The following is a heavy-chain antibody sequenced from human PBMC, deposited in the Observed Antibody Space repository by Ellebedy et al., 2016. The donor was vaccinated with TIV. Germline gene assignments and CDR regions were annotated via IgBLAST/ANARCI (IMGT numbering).Heavy chain of an antibody. CDR2: IYPSDSET. V-gene: IGHV5-51*01. CDR3: IRPARYGDNSLI. D-gene: IGHD4-23*01. J-gene: IGHJ4*02. Sequence: GESLKISXKGSGYSFTSYWIGWVRQMPGKGLEWMVIIYPSDSETTYSPSFQDQVSVSVDKSISTAYLQWSSLKASDSAMYYCIRPARYGDNSLIWGQGTLVTVSS. CDR1: GYSFTSYW.